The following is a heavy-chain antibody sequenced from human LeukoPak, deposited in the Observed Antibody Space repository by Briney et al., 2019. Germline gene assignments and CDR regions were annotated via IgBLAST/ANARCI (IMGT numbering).Heavy chain of an antibody. CDR3: ARRRDYYYYGMDF. V-gene: IGHV3-66*02. J-gene: IGHJ6*02. CDR2: IYSGGST. Sequence: PGGSLRLSCAASGFTVSSNYMSWVRQAPGKGLEWVSVIYSGGSTYYADSVKGRFTISRDNSKNTLYLQMNSLRAEDSAVYYCARRRDYYYYGMDFWVQGATVTVSS. CDR1: GFTVSSNY.